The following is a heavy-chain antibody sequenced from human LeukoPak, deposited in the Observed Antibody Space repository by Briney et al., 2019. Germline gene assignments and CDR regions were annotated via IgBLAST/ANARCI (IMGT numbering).Heavy chain of an antibody. CDR1: GYTFTGYY. Sequence: ASVKVSCKASGYTFTGYYMHWVRPAPGQGLEWMGWINPNSGGTNYAQKFQGRVTMTRDTSISRAYMELSRVRYDDTAVYYCARAVCGSGSYQYGMDVWGQGTTVTVSS. CDR3: ARAVCGSGSYQYGMDV. J-gene: IGHJ6*02. D-gene: IGHD3-10*01. V-gene: IGHV1-2*02. CDR2: INPNSGGT.